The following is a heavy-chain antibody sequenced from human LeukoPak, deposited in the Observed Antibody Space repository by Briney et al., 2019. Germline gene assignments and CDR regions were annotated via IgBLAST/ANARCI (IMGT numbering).Heavy chain of an antibody. Sequence: VASVKVSCKASGYTFTTYGISWVRQAPGQGLEWMGWINPNSGGTNYAQKFQGWVTMTRDTSISTAYMELSRLRSDDTAVYYCARNYYDSSGYYVEAYFQHWGQGTLVTVSS. J-gene: IGHJ1*01. CDR3: ARNYYDSSGYYVEAYFQH. V-gene: IGHV1-2*04. CDR1: GYTFTTYG. D-gene: IGHD3-22*01. CDR2: INPNSGGT.